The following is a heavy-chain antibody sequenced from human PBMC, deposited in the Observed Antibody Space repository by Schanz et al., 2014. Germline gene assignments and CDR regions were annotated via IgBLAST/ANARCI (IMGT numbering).Heavy chain of an antibody. CDR1: GFTFSDYY. CDR3: AREQIMAAAGLVDY. D-gene: IGHD6-13*01. J-gene: IGHJ4*01. Sequence: QVQLVESGGGLVKPGGSLRLSCAASGFTFSDYYMSWIRQAPGKGLEWVSDISSGSSYANYADSVKGRFTISRDNAKNSLYLQMNSLRAEDTAVYYCAREQIMAAAGLVDYWGHGTLXTVSS. CDR2: ISSGSSYA. V-gene: IGHV3-11*05.